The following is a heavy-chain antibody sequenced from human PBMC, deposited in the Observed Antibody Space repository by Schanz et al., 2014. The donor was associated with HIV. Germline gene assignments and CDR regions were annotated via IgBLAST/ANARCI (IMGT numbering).Heavy chain of an antibody. CDR3: ARDGSGVLGAIFYYFDY. D-gene: IGHD1-26*01. V-gene: IGHV1-69*01. Sequence: QMQLVQSGAEVKKPGSSVKVSCKASGGTFSSYGFIWVRQAPGQGLEWMGGIIPLFGTANYAQRFQGRVTITADESTSTTYMKLSGLTSEDTAVYYCARDGSGVLGAIFYYFDYWGQGTLVTVSS. CDR2: IIPLFGTA. J-gene: IGHJ4*02. CDR1: GGTFSSYG.